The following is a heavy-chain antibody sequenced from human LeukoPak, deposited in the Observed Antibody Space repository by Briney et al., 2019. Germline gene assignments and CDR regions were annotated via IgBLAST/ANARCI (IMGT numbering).Heavy chain of an antibody. CDR1: GFTFSSYS. CDR3: ARDLLTNDY. CDR2: ISSSSNYI. J-gene: IGHJ4*02. D-gene: IGHD4/OR15-4a*01. Sequence: GGSLRLSCAASGFTFSSYSMNWVRQAPGKGLEWVSSISSSSNYIYYADSVKGRFTISRDNAKNSLYLQMNSLRAEDTAVYYCARDLLTNDYWGQGTLVTVSS. V-gene: IGHV3-21*01.